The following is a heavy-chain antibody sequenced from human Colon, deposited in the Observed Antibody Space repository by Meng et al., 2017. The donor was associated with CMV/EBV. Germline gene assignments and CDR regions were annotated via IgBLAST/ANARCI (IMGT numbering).Heavy chain of an antibody. Sequence: QGQLQQSGPSLVEPSGTLSLTCPVSGGFITNRNLWSWVRLPPGKGLEWIGEVYLGGTIHHHPSLQSRVTISLDKAKDHLSLKLTSVTAADTAVYYCASLKDYDGRGYYYFESWGQGTLVTVSS. CDR2: VYLGGTI. D-gene: IGHD3-22*01. J-gene: IGHJ4*02. CDR1: GGFITNRNL. V-gene: IGHV4-4*02. CDR3: ASLKDYDGRGYYYFES.